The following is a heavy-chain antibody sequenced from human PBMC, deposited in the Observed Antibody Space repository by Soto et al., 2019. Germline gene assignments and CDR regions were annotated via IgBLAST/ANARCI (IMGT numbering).Heavy chain of an antibody. V-gene: IGHV4-4*02. D-gene: IGHD1-26*01. CDR3: AHRPIVGAAI. CDR1: GGSFSNSNW. Sequence: QVQLQESGPGLVKPSGTLSLTCAVFGGSFSNSNWWTWVRQPPGKGRDWIGEIFHSGSTNYNSSLMGRVTMSVDKANNQFSLKLSSVTAADTAVYYCAHRPIVGAAIWGQGTLVTVSS. CDR2: IFHSGST. J-gene: IGHJ4*02.